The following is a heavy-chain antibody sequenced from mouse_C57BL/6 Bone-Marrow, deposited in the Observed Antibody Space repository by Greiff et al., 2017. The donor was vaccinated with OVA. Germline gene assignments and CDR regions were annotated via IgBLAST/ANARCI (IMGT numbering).Heavy chain of an antibody. D-gene: IGHD2-1*01. J-gene: IGHJ4*01. V-gene: IGHV6-6*01. CDR3: TSPYGNHYAMDY. CDR1: GFTFSDAW. Sequence: EVQLVESGGGLVQPGGSMKLSCAASGFTFSDAWMDWVRQSPEKGLEWVAEIRNKANNHATYYAESVKGRFTISRDDSKSSVYLQMNSLRAEDTGIYYCTSPYGNHYAMDYWGQGTSVTVSS. CDR2: IRNKANNHAT.